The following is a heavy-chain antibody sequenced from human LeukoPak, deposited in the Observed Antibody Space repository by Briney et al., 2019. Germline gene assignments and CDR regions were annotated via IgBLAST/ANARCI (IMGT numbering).Heavy chain of an antibody. D-gene: IGHD5-12*01. CDR2: ISSSSSYR. CDR1: GFTFSSYS. V-gene: IGHV3-21*01. CDR3: ARDRKWLSIDY. Sequence: GGSRRLSCAASGFTFSSYSMNRVRQAPGKGLEWVSSISSSSSYRYYADSVKGRFTISRDNAKNSLYLQMNSLRAEDTAVYYCARDRKWLSIDYWGQGTLVTVSS. J-gene: IGHJ4*02.